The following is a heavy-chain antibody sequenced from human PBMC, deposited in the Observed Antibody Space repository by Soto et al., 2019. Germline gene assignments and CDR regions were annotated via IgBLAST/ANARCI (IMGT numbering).Heavy chain of an antibody. CDR3: ARGGYFFSGSCPDY. CDR1: GFTFSSYG. CDR2: IWYDGSNK. V-gene: IGHV3-33*01. D-gene: IGHD2-15*01. J-gene: IGHJ4*02. Sequence: PGGSLRLSCAASGFTFSSYGMHWVRQAPGKGLERVAVIWYDGSNKYYADSVKGRFTISRDNSKNTLYLQMNSLRAEDTAVYYCARGGYFFSGSCPDYWGQGTLVTVSS.